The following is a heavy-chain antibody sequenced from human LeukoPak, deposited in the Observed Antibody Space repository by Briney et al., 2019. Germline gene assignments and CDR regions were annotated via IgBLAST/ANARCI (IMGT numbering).Heavy chain of an antibody. CDR3: ARDRFGDLNYFDY. CDR2: IYTSGST. CDR1: GGSISSYF. D-gene: IGHD3-3*01. J-gene: IGHJ4*02. Sequence: PSETLSLTCTVSGGSISSYFWSWIRQPAGKGLEWIGRIYTSGSTNYNPSLKSRVTISADKSTNQFSLKLSSVTAAGTAVYYCARDRFGDLNYFDYWGQGTLVTVSS. V-gene: IGHV4-4*07.